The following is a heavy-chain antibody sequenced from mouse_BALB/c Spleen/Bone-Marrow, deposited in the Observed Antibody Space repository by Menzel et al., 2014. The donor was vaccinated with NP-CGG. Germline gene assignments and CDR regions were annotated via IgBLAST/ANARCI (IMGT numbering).Heavy chain of an antibody. CDR2: IDPANGNT. Sequence: EVKLMESGAELVKPGASVKLSCTASGFNIKDTYMHWVKQGPEQGLEWIGRIDPANGNTKYDPKFQGKATITADTSSNTAYLQLSSLTSEDTAVYYCARGYYDYVYAMDYWGQGTSVTVSS. D-gene: IGHD2-4*01. J-gene: IGHJ4*01. CDR3: ARGYYDYVYAMDY. V-gene: IGHV14-3*02. CDR1: GFNIKDTY.